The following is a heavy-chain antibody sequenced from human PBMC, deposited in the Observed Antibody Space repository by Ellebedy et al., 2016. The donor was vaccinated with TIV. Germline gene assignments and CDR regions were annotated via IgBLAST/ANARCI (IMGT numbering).Heavy chain of an antibody. CDR2: IIQSGTM. V-gene: IGHV4-34*01. Sequence: MPGGSLRLSCAVYGGSLSGYYWSWIRQPPGKGLEWIGEIIQSGTMNYSPSLKSRVTISVDKSKNQFSLRLSSVTAADTAVYFCARGIYGSGSVDYWGQGTLDTVSS. D-gene: IGHD3-10*01. CDR3: ARGIYGSGSVDY. J-gene: IGHJ4*02. CDR1: GGSLSGYY.